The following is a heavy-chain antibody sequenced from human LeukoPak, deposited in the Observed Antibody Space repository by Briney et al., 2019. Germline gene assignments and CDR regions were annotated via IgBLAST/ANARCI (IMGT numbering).Heavy chain of an antibody. J-gene: IGHJ4*02. CDR2: ISSSSSYI. CDR1: GFTFSNYS. Sequence: GGSLRLSCAASGFTFSNYSMNWVRQAPGKGLEWVSSISSSSSYIYYADSVKGRFTISRDNAKNSLYLQMNSLRAEDTAVYYCARVRGYLEYYFDYWGQGTLVTVSS. V-gene: IGHV3-21*01. CDR3: ARVRGYLEYYFDY. D-gene: IGHD6-13*01.